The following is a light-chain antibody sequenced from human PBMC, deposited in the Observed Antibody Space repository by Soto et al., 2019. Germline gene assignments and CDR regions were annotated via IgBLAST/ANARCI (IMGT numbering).Light chain of an antibody. CDR2: GDS. Sequence: SCELTQPPSLSVAPGQTATITWGGNHVGSKSVPCYQQKPGQAPVLVVYGDSARPSGIPERFSGSNSANTATLTITRVEAGDEADYYCQVWDRTSDHYVFGTGTKVTVL. J-gene: IGLJ1*01. CDR3: QVWDRTSDHYV. V-gene: IGLV3-21*02. CDR1: HVGSKS.